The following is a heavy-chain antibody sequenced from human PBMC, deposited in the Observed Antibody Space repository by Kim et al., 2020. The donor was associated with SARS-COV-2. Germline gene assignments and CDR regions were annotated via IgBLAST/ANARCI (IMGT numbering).Heavy chain of an antibody. CDR2: ISWNSGSI. V-gene: IGHV3-9*01. D-gene: IGHD5-12*01. CDR3: AKDSTPKWLRLDAFDI. J-gene: IGHJ3*02. CDR1: GFTFDDYA. Sequence: GGSLRLSCAASGFTFDDYAMHWVRQAPGKGLEWVSGISWNSGSIGYADSVKGRFTISRDNAKNSLYLQMNSLRAEDTALYYCAKDSTPKWLRLDAFDIWGQGTMVTVSS.